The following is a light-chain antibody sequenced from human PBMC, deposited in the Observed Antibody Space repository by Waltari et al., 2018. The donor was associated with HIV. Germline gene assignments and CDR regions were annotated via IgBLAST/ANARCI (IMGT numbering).Light chain of an antibody. CDR3: LRADSFPFT. J-gene: IGKJ3*01. Sequence: DFQMPQPPSSVSAFVGARITCPCRACQDVNSWLAWYQEKPGKAPKLLLSCTSALESGVPSRFSGSRSGPDFTLTISSVQPEDFAAYYCLRADSFPFTFGPGT. CDR2: CTS. V-gene: IGKV1-12*01. CDR1: QDVNSW.